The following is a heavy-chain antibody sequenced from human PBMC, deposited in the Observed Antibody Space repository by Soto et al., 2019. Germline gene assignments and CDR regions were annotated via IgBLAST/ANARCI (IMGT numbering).Heavy chain of an antibody. V-gene: IGHV1-2*04. CDR1: GYAFSQFY. CDR3: ARESGGTTATLDYYYFYMDV. J-gene: IGHJ6*03. Sequence: QVPLVQSGAEVKKPGASVKVSCKASGYAFSQFYIHWMRQAPGQGLEWMGWINPNSGRTKFAQKFQGWVTMTRDTSIKTVYMELNGLKSDATAVYYCARESGGTTATLDYYYFYMDVWGKGTTVTVSS. CDR2: INPNSGRT. D-gene: IGHD4-17*01.